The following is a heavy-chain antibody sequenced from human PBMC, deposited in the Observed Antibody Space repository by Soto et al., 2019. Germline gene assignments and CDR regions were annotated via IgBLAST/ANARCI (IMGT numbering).Heavy chain of an antibody. CDR1: GFTVSSNY. D-gene: IGHD4-17*01. CDR2: IYRGGNT. J-gene: IGHJ4*02. CDR3: ARDPLGPLTTVNV. V-gene: IGHV3-66*01. Sequence: EVQLVESGGGLVQPGESLRLSCAVSGFTVSSNYMSWVRQAPGKGLEWVSVIYRGGNTFYTDSVKGRFTISRDNSNNTRYLQMNSLRVEDTAVYYCARDPLGPLTTVNVWGQGTLVTVSS.